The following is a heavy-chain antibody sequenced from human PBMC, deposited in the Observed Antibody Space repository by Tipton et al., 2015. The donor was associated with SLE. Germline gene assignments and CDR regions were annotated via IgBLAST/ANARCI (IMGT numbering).Heavy chain of an antibody. CDR1: GFTFSSYW. CDR3: ASSFPSPLNSYGQGTFDY. CDR2: INSDGSST. V-gene: IGHV3-74*01. Sequence: GSLRLPCAASGFTFSSYWMHWVRQAPGKGLVWVSRINSDGSSTSYADSVKGRFTISRDNAKNSLYLQMDTLRADDTAVYYCASSFPSPLNSYGQGTFDYWGQGTLVTVSS. D-gene: IGHD5-18*01. J-gene: IGHJ4*02.